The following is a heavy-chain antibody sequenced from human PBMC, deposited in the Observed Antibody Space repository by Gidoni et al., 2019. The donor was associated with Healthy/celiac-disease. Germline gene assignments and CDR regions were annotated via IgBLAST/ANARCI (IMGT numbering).Heavy chain of an antibody. CDR3: ARDEPDDYIWGENDAFDI. D-gene: IGHD3-16*01. Sequence: QVQLVQSGAEVKKPGASVKVSCKASGYTFTSYGISWVRQAPGQGLEWMGWISAYNGNTNYAQKLQGRVTMTTDTSTSTAYMELRSLRSDDTAVYYCARDEPDDYIWGENDAFDIWGQGTMVTVSS. J-gene: IGHJ3*02. CDR2: ISAYNGNT. CDR1: GYTFTSYG. V-gene: IGHV1-18*01.